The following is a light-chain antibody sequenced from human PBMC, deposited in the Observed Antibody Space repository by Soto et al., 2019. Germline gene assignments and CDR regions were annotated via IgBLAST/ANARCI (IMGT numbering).Light chain of an antibody. CDR2: DAS. J-gene: IGKJ3*01. Sequence: DIQMTQSPSSLSESVGDRVTITCQASQDITSYLNWYQHKPGKAPKLLIYDASILEAVVPPRFSGSGSGTDFTLTISSLQPEDVATYYCQHCDYLPIFGPGTTVDFK. CDR1: QDITSY. CDR3: QHCDYLPI. V-gene: IGKV1-33*01.